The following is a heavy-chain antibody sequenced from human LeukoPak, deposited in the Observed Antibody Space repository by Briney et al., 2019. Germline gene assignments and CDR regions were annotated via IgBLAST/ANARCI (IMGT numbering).Heavy chain of an antibody. Sequence: GGSLRLSCAASGFTFSSYSMNWLRQATGKGLEWVSSISSNSDYIYYADSVKGRITISRDNAKNSLYLQMNSLRAEDTAMYYCARGVDYWGQGTLVTVSS. V-gene: IGHV3-21*01. J-gene: IGHJ4*02. CDR2: ISSNSDYI. CDR1: GFTFSSYS. CDR3: ARGVDY.